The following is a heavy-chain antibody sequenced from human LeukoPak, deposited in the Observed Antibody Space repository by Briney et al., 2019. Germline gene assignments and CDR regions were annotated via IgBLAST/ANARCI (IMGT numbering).Heavy chain of an antibody. Sequence: SVKVSCKASGGTFSSYAISWVRQAPGQGLEWMGGIIPIFGTANYAQKFQGRVTITTDESTSSAYMELSSLRSEDTAVYYCARSNFYDSSGYYYVPYYFDYWGQGTLVTVSS. CDR1: GGTFSSYA. D-gene: IGHD3-22*01. CDR2: IIPIFGTA. CDR3: ARSNFYDSSGYYYVPYYFDY. V-gene: IGHV1-69*05. J-gene: IGHJ4*02.